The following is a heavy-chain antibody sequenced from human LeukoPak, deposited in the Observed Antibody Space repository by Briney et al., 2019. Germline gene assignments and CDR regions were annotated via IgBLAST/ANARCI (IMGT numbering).Heavy chain of an antibody. J-gene: IGHJ1*01. CDR1: GGSFSGYY. CDR2: INHSGST. Sequence: SETLSLTCAVYGGSFSGYYWSWIRQPPGKGLEWIGEINHSGSTNYNPSLKSRVTISVDTSKNQFSLRLTSVTAADTAVYYCARDWTGLATAGTGYFQHWGPGTLVTVSS. V-gene: IGHV4-34*01. D-gene: IGHD6-13*01. CDR3: ARDWTGLATAGTGYFQH.